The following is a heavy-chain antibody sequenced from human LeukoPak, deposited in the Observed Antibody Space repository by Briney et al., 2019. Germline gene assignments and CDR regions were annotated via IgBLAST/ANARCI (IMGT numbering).Heavy chain of an antibody. J-gene: IGHJ6*02. CDR2: ISSSGSTI. Sequence: GGSLRLPCAASGFTFSSYEMNWVRQAPGKGLEWVSYISSSGSTIYYADSVKGRFTISRDNAKNSLYLQMNSLRAEDTAVYYCARNYYGMDVWGQGTTVTVSS. CDR3: ARNYYGMDV. CDR1: GFTFSSYE. V-gene: IGHV3-48*03.